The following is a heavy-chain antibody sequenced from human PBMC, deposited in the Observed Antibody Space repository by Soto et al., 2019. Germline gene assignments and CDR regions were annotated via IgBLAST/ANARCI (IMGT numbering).Heavy chain of an antibody. CDR1: GDSISTVDYF. CDR2: IYKSTTT. Sequence: QVHLLESGPGLVKPSQTLSLTCSVSGDSISTVDYFWAWLRQPPGQALEYIGYIYKSTTTYYNPSFESRVAISLDTSKRQFSLNVTSVTAADTAVYFCARGRYCLTGRCFPNWFDSWGQGTLVTVSS. D-gene: IGHD2-15*01. CDR3: ARGRYCLTGRCFPNWFDS. V-gene: IGHV4-30-4*01. J-gene: IGHJ5*01.